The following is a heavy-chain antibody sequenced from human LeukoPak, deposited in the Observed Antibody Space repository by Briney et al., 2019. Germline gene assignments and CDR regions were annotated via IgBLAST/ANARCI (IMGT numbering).Heavy chain of an antibody. Sequence: SGTLSLTCAVSGGSLSSSNWWSWVRPPPGKGLEGIGEIYHSGSTNYNPSLKSRVTISVDTSKNLFSLRLTSVTAADAAVYYCTNVRGSYNAPEYWGQGTLVTVSS. CDR1: GGSLSSSNW. CDR3: TNVRGSYNAPEY. CDR2: IYHSGST. D-gene: IGHD1-26*01. J-gene: IGHJ4*02. V-gene: IGHV4-4*02.